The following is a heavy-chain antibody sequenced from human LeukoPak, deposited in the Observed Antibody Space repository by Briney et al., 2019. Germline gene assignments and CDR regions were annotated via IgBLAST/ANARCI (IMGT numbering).Heavy chain of an antibody. CDR3: ARDGPDYGDYVNFDY. D-gene: IGHD4-17*01. V-gene: IGHV1-18*01. Sequence: GVSVKASCKASGYTFTSHGITWVRQAPGQGLEWMGWISAYNGKTNYVQKLQGRVTMTTDTSTSTAHMELRSLRSDDTAVYYCARDGPDYGDYVNFDYWGQGTLVTVSS. CDR1: GYTFTSHG. CDR2: ISAYNGKT. J-gene: IGHJ4*02.